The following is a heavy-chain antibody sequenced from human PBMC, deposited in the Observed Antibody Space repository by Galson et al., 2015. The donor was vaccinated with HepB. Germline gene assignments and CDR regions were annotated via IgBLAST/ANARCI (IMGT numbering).Heavy chain of an antibody. Sequence: SCKASGYTFTGYYMHWVRQAPGQGLEWMGWINPNSGGTNYAQKFQGWVTMTRDTSISTAYMELSRLRSDDTAVYYCARDGYYDSSGYYFPYYFDYWGQGALVTVSS. CDR1: GYTFTGYY. CDR2: INPNSGGT. V-gene: IGHV1-2*04. D-gene: IGHD3-22*01. CDR3: ARDGYYDSSGYYFPYYFDY. J-gene: IGHJ4*02.